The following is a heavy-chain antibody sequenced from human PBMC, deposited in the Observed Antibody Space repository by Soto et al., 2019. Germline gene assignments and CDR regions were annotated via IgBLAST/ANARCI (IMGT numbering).Heavy chain of an antibody. J-gene: IGHJ6*02. CDR3: ARPTRQWLGLRYYYGMDV. D-gene: IGHD6-19*01. V-gene: IGHV4-34*01. Sequence: QVQLQQWGAGLLKPSETLSLTCAVYGGSFSGYYWSWIRQPPGKGLEWIGEVNHSGSTNYNPSLKRRVTISVDASKNQFSLKLSSVTAADTAVYYCARPTRQWLGLRYYYGMDVWGQGTTFTVSS. CDR2: VNHSGST. CDR1: GGSFSGYY.